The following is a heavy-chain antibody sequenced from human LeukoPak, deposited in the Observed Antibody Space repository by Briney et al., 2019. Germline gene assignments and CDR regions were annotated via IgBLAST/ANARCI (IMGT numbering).Heavy chain of an antibody. V-gene: IGHV3-48*03. CDR2: IGNDGRMM. J-gene: IGHJ6*02. D-gene: IGHD3-22*01. Sequence: TGVSLRLSCAASGFTLSSHPMNWVRQAPGKGLEWVSYIGNDGRMMYYADSVKGRFTISRDSAKNSLYLQMNSLGADDTAVYYCARDASHFDSSGYFHNYYYGMDVWGQGTTVTVSS. CDR3: ARDASHFDSSGYFHNYYYGMDV. CDR1: GFTLSSHP.